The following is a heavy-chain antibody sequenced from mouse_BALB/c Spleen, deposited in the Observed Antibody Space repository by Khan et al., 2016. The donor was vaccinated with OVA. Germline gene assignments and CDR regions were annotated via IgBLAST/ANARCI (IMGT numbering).Heavy chain of an antibody. J-gene: IGHJ3*01. CDR2: INPSTGCT. D-gene: IGHD2-1*01. CDR1: GYTFTSYY. CDR3: TRSGYGTFAY. Sequence: QVQLKESGAELVKPGASVRLSCKASGYTFTSYYLYWVKQRPGHGLEWIGDINPSTGCTNFNEKFKSKATLTVDKSSSTAYMQLSSLTSEDSAVYYCTRSGYGTFAYWGQGTLVTVS. V-gene: IGHV1S81*02.